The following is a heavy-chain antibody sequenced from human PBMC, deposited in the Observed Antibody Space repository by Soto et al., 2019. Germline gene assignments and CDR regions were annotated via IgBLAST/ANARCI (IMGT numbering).Heavy chain of an antibody. CDR2: IDWDDDK. CDR3: ARMLRIAAAGTGYYYYYYGMDV. J-gene: IGHJ6*02. D-gene: IGHD6-13*01. Sequence: SGPTLVNPTQTLTLTCTFSGFSLSTSGMCVSWIRQPPGKALEWLALIDWDDDKYYSTSLKTRLTISKDTSKNQVVLTMTNMDPVDTATYYCARMLRIAAAGTGYYYYYYGMDVWGQGTTVTVS. V-gene: IGHV2-70*01. CDR1: GFSLSTSGMC.